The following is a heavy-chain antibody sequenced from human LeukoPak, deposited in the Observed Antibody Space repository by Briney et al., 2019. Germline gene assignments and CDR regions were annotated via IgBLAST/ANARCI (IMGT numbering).Heavy chain of an antibody. J-gene: IGHJ3*02. Sequence: PGGSLRLSCAASGFTFSSYAMNWVRQAPGKGPEWVSGISGSGGSTYYADSVKGRFTISRDNSKNTLYLQINSLRAEDTAAYYCAKSYSSGPDAFDIWGQGTMVTVSS. CDR1: GFTFSSYA. V-gene: IGHV3-23*01. CDR3: AKSYSSGPDAFDI. D-gene: IGHD6-19*01. CDR2: ISGSGGST.